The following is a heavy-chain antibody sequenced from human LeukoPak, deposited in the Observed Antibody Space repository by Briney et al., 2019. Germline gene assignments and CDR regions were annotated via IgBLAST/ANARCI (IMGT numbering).Heavy chain of an antibody. V-gene: IGHV4-59*01. Sequence: SETLSLTCTVSGGSISSYYWSWIRQPPGKGLEWIGYIYYSGSTNYNPSLKSRVTISVDTSKNQFSLKLSSVTAADTAVYYCVRGYSSGALDIWGQGTMVTVSS. CDR2: IYYSGST. J-gene: IGHJ3*02. CDR1: GGSISSYY. CDR3: VRGYSSGALDI. D-gene: IGHD5-18*01.